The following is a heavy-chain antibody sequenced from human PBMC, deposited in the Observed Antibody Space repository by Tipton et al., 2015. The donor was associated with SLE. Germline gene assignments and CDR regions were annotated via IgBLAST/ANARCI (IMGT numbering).Heavy chain of an antibody. J-gene: IGHJ4*02. Sequence: LRLSRAVSGGSISSGGYSWSWIRQPPGKGLEWIGYIYHSGSTYYNPSLKSRVTISVDRSKNQFSLKLSSVTAADTAVYYCARDSSGLGDYFDYWGQGTLVTVSS. CDR1: GGSISSGGYS. D-gene: IGHD3-22*01. CDR2: IYHSGST. CDR3: ARDSSGLGDYFDY. V-gene: IGHV4-30-2*01.